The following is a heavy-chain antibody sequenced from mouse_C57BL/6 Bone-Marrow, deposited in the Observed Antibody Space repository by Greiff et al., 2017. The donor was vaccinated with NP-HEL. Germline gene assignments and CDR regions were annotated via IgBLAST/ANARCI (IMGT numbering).Heavy chain of an antibody. D-gene: IGHD1-1*01. CDR3: ASTVVAGRYFDV. CDR1: GYTFPSYW. CDR2: IDPSDSYP. Sequence: QVQLQQPGAELVMPGASVKLSCKASGYTFPSYWMHWVKQRPGQGLEWIGEIDPSDSYPNYNQKFKGKSTLTVDKSSSTAYMQLSSLTSEDSAVYYCASTVVAGRYFDVWGTGTTVTVSS. J-gene: IGHJ1*03. V-gene: IGHV1-69*01.